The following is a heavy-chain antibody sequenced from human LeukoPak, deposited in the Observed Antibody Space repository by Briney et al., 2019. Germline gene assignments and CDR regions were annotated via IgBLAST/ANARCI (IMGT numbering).Heavy chain of an antibody. CDR1: GFTVSSNY. CDR2: IYSGGST. Sequence: GGSLRLSCAASGFTVSSNYMSWVRQAPGKVLEWVSVIYSGGSTYYADSVKGRFTISRDNSKNTLYLQMNSLRAEDTAVYYCARCSTVRSYYFDYWGQGTLVTVSS. V-gene: IGHV3-53*01. CDR3: ARCSTVRSYYFDY. D-gene: IGHD1-26*01. J-gene: IGHJ4*02.